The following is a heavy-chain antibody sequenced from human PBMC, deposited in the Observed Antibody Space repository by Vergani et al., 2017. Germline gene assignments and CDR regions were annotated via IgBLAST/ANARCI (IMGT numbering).Heavy chain of an antibody. CDR3: ARGCASNRCPTRGTFEI. CDR1: GDSLTSDFFY. CDR2: VHSSGST. V-gene: IGHV4-61*02. D-gene: IGHD2/OR15-2a*01. Sequence: QVQLQESGPGPVKPSQTLSLTCSVSGDSLTSDFFYWTWIRQPAGTRLEWIGRVHSSGSTHYNPSLEGRVSVSMDTAKNEFSLDLQSVTAADTAVYFCARGCASNRCPTRGTFEIWVRGTLVTVSS. J-gene: IGHJ3*02.